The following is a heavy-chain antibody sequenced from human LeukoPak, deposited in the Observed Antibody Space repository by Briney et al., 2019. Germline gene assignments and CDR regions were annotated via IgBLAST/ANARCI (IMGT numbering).Heavy chain of an antibody. V-gene: IGHV1-2*02. CDR3: ASTPWEFRSGWYDKSFDY. CDR1: GYTFTGYY. Sequence: ASVKVSCKASGYTFTGYYMHWVRQAPGQGLEWMGWINPNSGGTNYAQKFQGRVTMTRDTSISTAYMELSSLRSEDTAVYYCASTPWEFRSGWYDKSFDYWGQGTLATVSS. D-gene: IGHD6-19*01. CDR2: INPNSGGT. J-gene: IGHJ4*02.